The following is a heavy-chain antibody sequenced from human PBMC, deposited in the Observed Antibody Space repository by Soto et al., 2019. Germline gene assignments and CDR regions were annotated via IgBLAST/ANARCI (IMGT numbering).Heavy chain of an antibody. V-gene: IGHV1-69*13. Sequence: ASVKVSCKASGGTFSGYAISWVRQAPGQGLEWMGGIIPIFGTANYAQKFQGRVTITADESTSTAYMELSSLRSEDTAVYYCSGYDNWFDPWGQGTXVTVSS. D-gene: IGHD5-12*01. CDR3: SGYDNWFDP. CDR2: IIPIFGTA. CDR1: GGTFSGYA. J-gene: IGHJ5*02.